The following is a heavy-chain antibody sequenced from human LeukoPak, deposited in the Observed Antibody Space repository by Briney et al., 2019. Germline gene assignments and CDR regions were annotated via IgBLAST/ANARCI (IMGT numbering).Heavy chain of an antibody. CDR1: GFTVSSNY. CDR2: ISYDGSSE. J-gene: IGHJ5*02. D-gene: IGHD1-26*01. V-gene: IGHV3-30-3*01. Sequence: GGSLRLSCAASGFTVSSNYMSWVRQAPGKGLEWVAVISYDGSSESYPDSVKGRFTISRDNSKNMLYLQMNSLRGEDTAVYYCASTNYRGGSTGYNWFDPWGQGTLVTVSS. CDR3: ASTNYRGGSTGYNWFDP.